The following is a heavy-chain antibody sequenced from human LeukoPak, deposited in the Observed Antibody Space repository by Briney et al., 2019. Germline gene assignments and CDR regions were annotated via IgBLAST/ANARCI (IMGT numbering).Heavy chain of an antibody. CDR2: IWYDGSNK. J-gene: IGHJ4*02. V-gene: IGHV3-33*01. CDR1: GFTFSRYS. CDR3: ARETVTVFDY. D-gene: IGHD4-11*01. Sequence: HAGGSLRLSCAASGFTFSRYSMHLVRQTPGKGLEWVAVIWYDGSNKNYADSVKGRFIISRDNSKNTLYLQMNSLRAEDTAVYYCARETVTVFDYWGQGTLVTVSS.